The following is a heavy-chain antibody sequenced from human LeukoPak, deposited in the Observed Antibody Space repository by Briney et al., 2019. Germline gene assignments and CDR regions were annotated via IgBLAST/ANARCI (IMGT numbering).Heavy chain of an antibody. Sequence: GGSLRLSCAASGFTVSSNYMSWVRQAPGKELEGVSVIYSGGSTYYADSVKGRFTISRDNSKNTLYLQMNSLRAEDTAVYYCARGDSVGYCSSTSCRTDYFDYWGQGTLVTVSS. D-gene: IGHD2-2*01. CDR2: IYSGGST. V-gene: IGHV3-66*02. CDR1: GFTVSSNY. CDR3: ARGDSVGYCSSTSCRTDYFDY. J-gene: IGHJ4*02.